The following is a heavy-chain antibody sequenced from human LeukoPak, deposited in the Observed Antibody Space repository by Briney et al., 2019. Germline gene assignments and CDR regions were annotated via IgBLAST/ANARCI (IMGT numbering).Heavy chain of an antibody. CDR3: ARGAGKADY. D-gene: IGHD4-23*01. CDR2: IYYSGST. J-gene: IGHJ4*02. V-gene: IGHV4-30-4*01. CDR1: GDSVISGDYR. Sequence: PSETLSLTCTVSGDSVISGDYRWTWIRQPPGKGLEWIGYIYYSGSTYYNPSLKSRVTISVDTSKNQFSLKLSSVTAADTAVYYCARGAGKADYWGQGTLVTVSS.